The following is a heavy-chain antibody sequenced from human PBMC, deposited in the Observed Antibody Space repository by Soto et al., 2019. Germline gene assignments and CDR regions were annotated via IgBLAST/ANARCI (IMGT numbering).Heavy chain of an antibody. V-gene: IGHV5-51*01. CDR3: ARRGAPDRAMVNDGAFDI. D-gene: IGHD5-18*01. CDR2: IYPGDSDT. Sequence: PGESLKISCKGSGYSFTSYWTGWVRQMPGKGLEWMGIIYPGDSDTRYSPSFQGQVTISADKSISTAYLQWISLKASDTAMYYCARRGAPDRAMVNDGAFDIWGQGTMVTVSS. CDR1: GYSFTSYW. J-gene: IGHJ3*02.